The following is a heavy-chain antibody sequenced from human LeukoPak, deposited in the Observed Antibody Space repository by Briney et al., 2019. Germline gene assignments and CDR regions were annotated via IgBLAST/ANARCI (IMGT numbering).Heavy chain of an antibody. CDR3: ARDFRPPAYSSGWWGGL. Sequence: ASVKVSCKASGYTFTSYAMNWVRQAPGQGLEWMGWINTNTGNPTYAQGFTGRFVFSLDTSVSTAYLQISSLKAEDTAVYYCARDFRPPAYSSGWWGGLWGQGTLVTVSS. CDR2: INTNTGNP. J-gene: IGHJ4*02. V-gene: IGHV7-4-1*02. D-gene: IGHD6-19*01. CDR1: GYTFTSYA.